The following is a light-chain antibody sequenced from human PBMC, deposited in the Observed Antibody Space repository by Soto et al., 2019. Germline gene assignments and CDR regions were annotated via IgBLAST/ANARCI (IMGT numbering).Light chain of an antibody. J-gene: IGKJ1*01. CDR3: QHYGSAPWT. CDR2: AAS. CDR1: QSVGSNF. V-gene: IGKV3-20*01. Sequence: EIVLTQSPGTLSFSPGERATLSCRASQSVGSNFLAWYRQQSGQAPRLLIHAASRRATGIPDRFSGSGSGTDFTLTISRLEPEDFAVYYCQHYGSAPWTFGQGNEVEMK.